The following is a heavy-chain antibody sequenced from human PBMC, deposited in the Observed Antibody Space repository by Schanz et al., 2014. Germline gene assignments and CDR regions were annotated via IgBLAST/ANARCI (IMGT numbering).Heavy chain of an antibody. CDR1: GYTFTSYY. CDR3: ARDGEAATGCDY. Sequence: QVQLVQSGAEVKKPGASVKVSCKASGYTFTSYYMHWVRQAPGQGLEWMGIINPSSGSTSYAQKFQGRVTMTRDTSTSSVYMELSSLRSEDTAVYYRARDGEAATGCDYWGQGTLVTVSS. J-gene: IGHJ4*02. V-gene: IGHV1-46*03. D-gene: IGHD6-13*01. CDR2: INPSSGST.